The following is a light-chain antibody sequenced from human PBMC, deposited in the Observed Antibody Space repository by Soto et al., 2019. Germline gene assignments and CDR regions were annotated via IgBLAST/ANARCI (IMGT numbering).Light chain of an antibody. CDR3: QKYGSSPIT. CDR2: GAS. CDR1: QSVISTY. J-gene: IGKJ5*01. V-gene: IGKV3-20*01. Sequence: EIVLTQSPGTLSLSPGERATLSCRASQSVISTYLAWYQQKPGQAPRLLIYGASSRATGIPDRFSGSGSVTYFTLTIIRLEPEDFSVYYCQKYGSSPITFGQGTRLAIK.